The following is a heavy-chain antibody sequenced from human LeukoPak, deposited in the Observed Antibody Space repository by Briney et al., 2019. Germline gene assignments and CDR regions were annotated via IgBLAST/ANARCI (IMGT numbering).Heavy chain of an antibody. CDR3: ARDRPPGIAVAGEDY. V-gene: IGHV3-30-3*01. Sequence: GGSLRLSCAASGFTFSSYAMHWVRQAPGKGLEWVAVISYDGSNKYYADSVKGRFTISRDNSKNTLYLQMNSLRAEDTAVYYCARDRPPGIAVAGEDYWGQGTLVTVSS. D-gene: IGHD6-19*01. CDR1: GFTFSSYA. CDR2: ISYDGSNK. J-gene: IGHJ4*02.